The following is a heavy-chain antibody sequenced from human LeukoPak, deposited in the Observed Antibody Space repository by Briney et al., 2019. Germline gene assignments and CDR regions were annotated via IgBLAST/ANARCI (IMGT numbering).Heavy chain of an antibody. J-gene: IGHJ4*02. Sequence: VGSLRHSRAASGFTFSSYWMHWVRQAPGKGLWWVSRITGDGSSTTYADSVKGPFILYRDNAKNSLYLQMNSLRAEDTAVYYCARARGCVPDYWGQGTLVTVPS. D-gene: IGHD6-19*01. CDR1: GFTFSSYW. CDR2: ITGDGSST. CDR3: ARARGCVPDY. V-gene: IGHV3-74*01.